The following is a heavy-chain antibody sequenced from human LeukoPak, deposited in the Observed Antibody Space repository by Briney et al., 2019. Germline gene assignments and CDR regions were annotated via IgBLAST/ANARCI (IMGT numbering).Heavy chain of an antibody. V-gene: IGHV3-11*06. Sequence: GGSLRLSCAASGVTFSDYYMSWIRQAPGKGLEWISYISNSYTKYADSVKGRFTISRDNAKNSLYLHMNSLRAEDTAVYYCARMNWGNWGQGTLVTVSS. D-gene: IGHD7-27*01. J-gene: IGHJ4*02. CDR2: ISNSYT. CDR3: ARMNWGN. CDR1: GVTFSDYY.